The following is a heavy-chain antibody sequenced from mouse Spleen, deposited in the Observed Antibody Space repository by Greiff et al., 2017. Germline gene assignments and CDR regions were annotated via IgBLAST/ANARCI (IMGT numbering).Heavy chain of an antibody. CDR3: ARHKRFGGSSSYYFDY. D-gene: IGHD1-1*01. CDR2: ISGGGSYT. CDR1: GFTFSSYG. J-gene: IGHJ2*01. V-gene: IGHV5-9-2*01. Sequence: EVKLVESGGGLVKPGGSLKLSCAASGFTFSSYGMSWVRQTPEKRLEWVATISGGGSYTYYPDSVKGRFTISRDNAKNNLYLQMSSLRSEDTALYYCARHKRFGGSSSYYFDYWGQGTTLTVSS.